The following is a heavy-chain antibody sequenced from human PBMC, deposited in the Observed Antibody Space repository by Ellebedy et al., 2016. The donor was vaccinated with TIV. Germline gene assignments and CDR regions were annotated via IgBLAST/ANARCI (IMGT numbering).Heavy chain of an antibody. D-gene: IGHD6-13*01. J-gene: IGHJ4*02. CDR3: ARHGAIAAAGTLSLYFDY. CDR1: GGSISSSSYY. V-gene: IGHV4-39*01. CDR2: IYYSGST. Sequence: SETLSLTXTVSGGSISSSSYYWGWIRQPPGKGLELIGSIYYSGSTYYNPSLKSRVTISVDTSKNQFSLKLSSVTAADTAVYYCARHGAIAAAGTLSLYFDYWGQGTLVTVSS.